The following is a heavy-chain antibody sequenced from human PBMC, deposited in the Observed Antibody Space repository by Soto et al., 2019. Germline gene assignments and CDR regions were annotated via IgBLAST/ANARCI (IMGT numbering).Heavy chain of an antibody. Sequence: QVQLVQSGAEVKKPGSSVKVSCKTSGVSFNNNGIGWVRQAPGHGLEWMGGVSPPFRTSNYARTFQGRISSTAEASTGTVNMGLSSLTSEDTAQYYCARVLYYGSGSYSPYGMDVWGQGTTVTVSS. J-gene: IGHJ6*02. V-gene: IGHV1-69*01. CDR1: GVSFNNNG. D-gene: IGHD3-10*01. CDR2: VSPPFRTS. CDR3: ARVLYYGSGSYSPYGMDV.